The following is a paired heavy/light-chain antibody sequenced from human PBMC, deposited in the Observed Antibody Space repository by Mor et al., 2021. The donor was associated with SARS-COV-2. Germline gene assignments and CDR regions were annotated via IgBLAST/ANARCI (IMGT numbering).Light chain of an antibody. Sequence: DIVMTQSPDSLAVSLGERATINCKSSQSVLYSSNNKNYLAWYQQKPGQPPKLLIYWASTRESGVPDRFSGSGSGTDFTLTISSLQAEDVAVYYCQQYYGTPYTFGQGTKLEIK. CDR3: QQYYGTPYT. J-gene: IGKJ2*01. CDR1: QSVLYSSNNKNY. V-gene: IGKV4-1*01. CDR2: WAS.
Heavy chain of an antibody. V-gene: IGHV3-23*01. CDR3: ARDPEKGTLRGFDY. CDR2: IPGSGANT. J-gene: IGHJ4*02. D-gene: IGHD1-1*01. CDR1: AFTFSNYA. Sequence: EVQLLESGGGFVQPGGSLRLACTASAFTFSNYAMSWVRQAPGKGLEWVSAIPGSGANTYHADSVKGRFTISRDNSRSTLYLQMNSLRADDTAVYYCARDPEKGTLRGFDYWGQGTLVTVSS.